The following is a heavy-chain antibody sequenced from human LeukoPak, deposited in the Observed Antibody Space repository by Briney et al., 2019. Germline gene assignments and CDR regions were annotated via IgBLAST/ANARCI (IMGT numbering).Heavy chain of an antibody. CDR3: AREIKTYYYDSSGFSPVDY. CDR2: INPNSGGT. D-gene: IGHD3-22*01. CDR1: GYTFTGYY. Sequence: ASVKVSCKASGYTFTGYYMHWVRQAPGQGLEWMGWINPNSGGTNYAQKFQGRVTMTRDTSISTAYMELSRLRSEDTAVYYCAREIKTYYYDSSGFSPVDYWGQGTLVTVSS. J-gene: IGHJ4*02. V-gene: IGHV1-2*02.